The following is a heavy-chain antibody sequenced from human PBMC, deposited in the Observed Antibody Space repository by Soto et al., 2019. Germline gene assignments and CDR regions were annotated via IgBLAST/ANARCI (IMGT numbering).Heavy chain of an antibody. Sequence: GGSLRLSCAASGFTFSSYWMSWVRQAPGKGLEWVANIKKDGSEKYYVDSVKGRFTISRDNAKNSLYLQMNSLRAEDTAVYYCARRYSSSWYYFDYWGQGTLVTVSS. V-gene: IGHV3-7*01. D-gene: IGHD6-13*01. CDR3: ARRYSSSWYYFDY. CDR2: IKKDGSEK. J-gene: IGHJ4*02. CDR1: GFTFSSYW.